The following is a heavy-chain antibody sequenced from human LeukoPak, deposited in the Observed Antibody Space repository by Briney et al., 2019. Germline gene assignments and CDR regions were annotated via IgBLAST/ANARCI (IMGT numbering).Heavy chain of an antibody. Sequence: ASVKVSCKASGYTFTGYYMHWVRQAPGQGLEWMGWINPNSGGTNYAQKFQGWVTMTTDTSTSTAYMELRSLRSDDTAVYYCARDGSPQTGLDFDYWGQGTLVTVSS. D-gene: IGHD1-1*01. CDR2: INPNSGGT. V-gene: IGHV1-2*04. J-gene: IGHJ4*02. CDR1: GYTFTGYY. CDR3: ARDGSPQTGLDFDY.